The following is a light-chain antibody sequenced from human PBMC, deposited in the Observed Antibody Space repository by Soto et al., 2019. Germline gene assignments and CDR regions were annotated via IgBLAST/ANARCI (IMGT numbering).Light chain of an antibody. CDR2: RAS. V-gene: IGKV1-5*01. J-gene: IGKJ1*01. CDR3: QQYNSYSPVT. Sequence: DIQMTQSPASLSASVGDRVTISCLAVQTISTFSNWYQQKPRTAPRLLIYRASSVQSGVPPRFSGSGSGTEFTLTISSLQPDDFANYYCQQYNSYSPVTFGQGTKVDIK. CDR1: QTISTF.